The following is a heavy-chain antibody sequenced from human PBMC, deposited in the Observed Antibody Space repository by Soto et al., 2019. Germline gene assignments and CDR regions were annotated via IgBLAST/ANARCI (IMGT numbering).Heavy chain of an antibody. CDR3: ARSPFLECN. CDR2: ISSSGNTI. CDR1: GFTFIAYE. Sequence: WGSLRLSCAASGFTFIAYEINWVRQAPWKGLEWVSYISSSGNTIYYADSVKGRFTISRDNAKNSLFLQMNSLRVEDTAFYYCARSPFLECNWAQGTLVTVSS. V-gene: IGHV3-48*03. J-gene: IGHJ4*02. D-gene: IGHD3-3*02.